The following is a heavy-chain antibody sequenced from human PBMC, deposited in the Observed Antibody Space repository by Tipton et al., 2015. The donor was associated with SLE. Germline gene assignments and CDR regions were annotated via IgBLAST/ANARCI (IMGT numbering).Heavy chain of an antibody. V-gene: IGHV4-59*11. CDR2: IYYSGST. CDR1: GGSISSHY. CDR3: ARASRPITDFDY. Sequence: TLSLTCTVSGGSISSHYWSWIRQPPGKGLEWIGYIYYSGSTNYNPSLKSRVTISVDKSKNQFSLKLSSVTAADTAVCYCARASRPITDFDYWGQGTLVTVTS. J-gene: IGHJ4*02. D-gene: IGHD1-20*01.